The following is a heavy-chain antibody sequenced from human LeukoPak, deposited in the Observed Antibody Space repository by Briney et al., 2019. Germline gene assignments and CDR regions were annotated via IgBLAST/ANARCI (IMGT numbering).Heavy chain of an antibody. V-gene: IGHV1-18*01. D-gene: IGHD6-6*01. CDR2: ISAYNGNT. CDR1: GYTFTSYG. J-gene: IGHJ4*02. Sequence: ASVKVSCKASGYTFTSYGISWVRQAPGQGLEWMGWISAYNGNTNYAQKLQGRVTMTTDTSTSTAYMELRNLRSDDTAVYYCAREVWQLGAGDYWGQGTLVTVSS. CDR3: AREVWQLGAGDY.